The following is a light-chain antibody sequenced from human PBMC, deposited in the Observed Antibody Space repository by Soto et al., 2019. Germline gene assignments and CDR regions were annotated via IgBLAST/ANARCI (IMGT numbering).Light chain of an antibody. J-gene: IGLJ1*01. Sequence: QSALTQPPSASGSPGQSVAISCTGTSSDVGGYNYVSWYQQHPGKAPKLMIYEVNKRPSGVPDRFSGSKSGNTASLTVSGLQAEDAADYSFSSYADRSNVFGTGTKHTVL. CDR3: SSYADRSNV. CDR1: SSDVGGYNY. CDR2: EVN. V-gene: IGLV2-8*01.